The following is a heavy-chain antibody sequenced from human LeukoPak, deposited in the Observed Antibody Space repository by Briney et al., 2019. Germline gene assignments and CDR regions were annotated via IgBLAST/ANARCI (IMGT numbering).Heavy chain of an antibody. V-gene: IGHV3-23*01. J-gene: IGHJ4*02. D-gene: IGHD2-2*01. Sequence: GGSLRLSCAASGFTFSSYAMSWVRQAPGKGLEWVSAISGSGGSTYYADSVKGRFTISRDNSKNTLYLQMNSLRAEDTAVYYCANDGNYDVVPAAPRFFDYWGQGTLVTVSS. CDR1: GFTFSSYA. CDR2: ISGSGGST. CDR3: ANDGNYDVVPAAPRFFDY.